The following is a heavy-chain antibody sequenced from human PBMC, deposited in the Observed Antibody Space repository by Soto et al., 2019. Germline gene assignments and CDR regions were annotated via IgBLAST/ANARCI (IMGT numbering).Heavy chain of an antibody. J-gene: IGHJ4*02. Sequence: VQLVESGGGSVQPGGSLRLSCAASGFRLSTYWMGWVRQAPGKGPEWVANIKQDGSEKSYVDSVKGRFTISRDNAKNSVYLQMNSLRADDTAVYYCARENYFDYWGQGTLVTVSS. CDR1: GFRLSTYW. CDR2: IKQDGSEK. V-gene: IGHV3-7*05. CDR3: ARENYFDY.